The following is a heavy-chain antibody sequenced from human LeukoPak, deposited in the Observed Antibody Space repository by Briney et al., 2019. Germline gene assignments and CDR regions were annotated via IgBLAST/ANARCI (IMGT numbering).Heavy chain of an antibody. CDR2: IYYSGST. D-gene: IGHD3-22*01. J-gene: IGHJ3*02. CDR3: ARGRGPYYDSSGYYRDAFDI. V-gene: IGHV4-59*01. CDR1: GGSISSYY. Sequence: PSETLSLTCTVSGGSISSYYWSWIRQPPGKGLEWIGYIYYSGSTNYNPSLKSRVTISVDTSKNQFSLKLSSVTATDTAVYYCARGRGPYYDSSGYYRDAFDIWGQGAVVTVSS.